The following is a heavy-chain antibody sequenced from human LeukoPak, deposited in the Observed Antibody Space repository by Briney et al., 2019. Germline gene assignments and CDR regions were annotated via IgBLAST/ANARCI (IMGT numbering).Heavy chain of an antibody. D-gene: IGHD3-3*01. J-gene: IGHJ6*03. CDR1: SGSFSDYY. CDR2: INQSGST. Sequence: SETLSLTCAVYSGSFSDYYWSWIRQPPGKGLEWIGEINQSGSTNYNPSLKSRVTISVDTSKNQFSLKLSSVTAADTAVYYCAREPRYYDFWSGYYYYYYMDVWGKGTTVTVSS. V-gene: IGHV4-34*01. CDR3: AREPRYYDFWSGYYYYYYMDV.